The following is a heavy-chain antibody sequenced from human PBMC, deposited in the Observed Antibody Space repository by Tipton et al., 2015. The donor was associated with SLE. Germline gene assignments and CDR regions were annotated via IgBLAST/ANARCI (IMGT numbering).Heavy chain of an antibody. CDR1: GGSFSGYY. D-gene: IGHD3-10*01. CDR2: INHSGST. Sequence: TLSLTCAAYGGSFSGYYWSWIRQPPGKGLEWIGEINHSGSTNYNPSLKSRVTISVDTSKNQFSLKLSSVTAADTAVYYCAREWRITSPRFDPWGQGTLVTVSS. V-gene: IGHV4-34*01. CDR3: AREWRITSPRFDP. J-gene: IGHJ5*02.